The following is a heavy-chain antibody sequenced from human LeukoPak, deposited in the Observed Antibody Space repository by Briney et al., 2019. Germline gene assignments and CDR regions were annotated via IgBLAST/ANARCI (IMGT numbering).Heavy chain of an antibody. CDR1: GFTFSTYS. CDR3: ARAVDFWSGYYRDYYYYMDV. CDR2: ITRSGYT. V-gene: IGHV3-21*01. J-gene: IGHJ6*03. D-gene: IGHD3-3*01. Sequence: PGGSLRLSCAASGFTFSTYSMNWVRQAPGKGLEWVSSITRSGYTYYADSVKGRFTISRDNAKNSVYLQMNSLRAEDTAVYYCARAVDFWSGYYRDYYYYMDVWGKGTTVTVSS.